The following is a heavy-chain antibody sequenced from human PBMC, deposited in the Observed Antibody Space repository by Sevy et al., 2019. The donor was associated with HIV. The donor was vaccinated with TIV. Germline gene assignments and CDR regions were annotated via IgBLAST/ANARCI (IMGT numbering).Heavy chain of an antibody. CDR2: ISSSSYI. CDR3: ASVQSTVTTDY. J-gene: IGHJ4*02. CDR1: GFTFSSYS. V-gene: IGHV3-21*01. D-gene: IGHD4-4*01. Sequence: GGSLRLSCAASGFTFSSYSMNWVRQAPGKGLEWVSSISSSSYIYYADSVKGRFTISRDNAKNSLYLQMNSLRAEDTAVYYCASVQSTVTTDYWGQGTLVTVSS.